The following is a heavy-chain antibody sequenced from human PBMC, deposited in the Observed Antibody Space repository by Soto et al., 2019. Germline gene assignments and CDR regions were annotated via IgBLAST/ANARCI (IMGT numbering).Heavy chain of an antibody. CDR2: LVVGSGNT. V-gene: IGHV1-58*01. CDR3: AAVPVLRFLKWLPAYFDY. CDR1: GFMFTSSA. D-gene: IGHD3-3*01. Sequence: QMQVVQSGPAVKKPGTSVKVSCKTSGFMFTSSAVPWVRQARGQRLEWIGWLVVGSGNTHYAQHFQERVTLTRDMSTGTAYMELSSLRSEDTAVYYCAAVPVLRFLKWLPAYFDYWGQGTLVTVSS. J-gene: IGHJ4*02.